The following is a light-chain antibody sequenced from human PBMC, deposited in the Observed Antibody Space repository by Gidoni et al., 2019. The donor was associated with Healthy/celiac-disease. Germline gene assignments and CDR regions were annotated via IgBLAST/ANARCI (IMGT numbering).Light chain of an antibody. Sequence: DIQMTQSPSSLSASVGDRVTITCRASQSISSYLNWYQQKPGKAPKLPIYAASSLQSGVPSRFSGSGSGTDFTLTISSLQPEDFATYYCQQSYSTPRETFGQGTKLEIK. CDR1: QSISSY. CDR3: QQSYSTPRET. J-gene: IGKJ2*01. CDR2: AAS. V-gene: IGKV1-39*01.